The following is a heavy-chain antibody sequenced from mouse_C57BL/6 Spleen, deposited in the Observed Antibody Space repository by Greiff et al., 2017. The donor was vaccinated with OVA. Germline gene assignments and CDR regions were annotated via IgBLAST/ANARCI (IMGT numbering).Heavy chain of an antibody. CDR2: INPGSGGT. CDR3: ARGGVRHWYFDV. D-gene: IGHD5-1*01. Sequence: VQLQQSGAELVRPGTSVKVSCKASGYAFTNYLIEWVKQRPGQGLEWIGVINPGSGGTNYNEKFKGKATLTADKSSSTAYMQLSSLTSEDSAVYFCARGGVRHWYFDVWGTGTTVTVSS. V-gene: IGHV1-54*01. J-gene: IGHJ1*03. CDR1: GYAFTNYL.